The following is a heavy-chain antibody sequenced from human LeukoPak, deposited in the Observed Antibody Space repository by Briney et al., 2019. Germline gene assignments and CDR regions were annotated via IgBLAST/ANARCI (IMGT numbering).Heavy chain of an antibody. J-gene: IGHJ5*02. V-gene: IGHV1-69*05. D-gene: IGHD3-22*01. CDR1: GGTFSSYA. Sequence: SVKDSCKASGGTFSSYAISWVRQAPGQGLEWMGGIIPIFGTANYAQKFQGRVTITTDESTSTAYMELSSLRSEDTAVYYCARVKWFPPGGWFDPWGQGTLVTVSS. CDR2: IIPIFGTA. CDR3: ARVKWFPPGGWFDP.